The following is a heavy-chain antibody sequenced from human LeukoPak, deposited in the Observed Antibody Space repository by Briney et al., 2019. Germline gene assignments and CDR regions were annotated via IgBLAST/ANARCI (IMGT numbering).Heavy chain of an antibody. CDR3: ARDGPRISSTDYYYGMDV. CDR2: ISSSGSTI. V-gene: IGHV3-48*03. Sequence: GGSLRLSCAASGFTFSSYEMNWVRQAPGKGLEWVSYISSSGSTIYYADSVKGRFTISRDNAKYSLYLQMNSLRAEDTAVYYCARDGPRISSTDYYYGMDVWGKGTTVTVSS. D-gene: IGHD2/OR15-2a*01. CDR1: GFTFSSYE. J-gene: IGHJ6*04.